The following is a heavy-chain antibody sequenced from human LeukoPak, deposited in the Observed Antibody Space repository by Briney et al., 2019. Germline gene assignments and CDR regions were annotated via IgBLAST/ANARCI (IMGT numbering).Heavy chain of an antibody. CDR1: GASISSYY. CDR2: IYTSGST. CDR3: ARQVGIGYYDILTGYYGFDY. J-gene: IGHJ4*02. V-gene: IGHV4-4*07. Sequence: SETLSLTCTVSGASISSYYWSWIRQPAGKGLEWIGRIYTSGSTNYNPSLKSRVTMSVDTSKNQFSLKLSSVTAADTAVYYCARQVGIGYYDILTGYYGFDYWGQGTLVTVSS. D-gene: IGHD3-9*01.